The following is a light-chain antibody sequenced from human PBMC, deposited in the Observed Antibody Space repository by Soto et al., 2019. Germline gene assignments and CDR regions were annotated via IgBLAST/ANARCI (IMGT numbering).Light chain of an antibody. J-gene: IGKJ4*01. V-gene: IGKV3-15*01. CDR2: DAS. CDR3: QQVNVYPST. CDR1: QSVSSH. Sequence: EILIPPAPTTLSGSPRARTTVSGRASQSVSSHSAWYQHKPGQAPRLLFYDASTRAAGIPARFSGSGSGTDFTLTISSLQPEDFATYYCQQVNVYPSTFGGGTKVDIK.